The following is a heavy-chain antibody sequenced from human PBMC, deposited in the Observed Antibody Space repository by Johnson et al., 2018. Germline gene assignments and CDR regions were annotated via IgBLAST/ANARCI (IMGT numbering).Heavy chain of an antibody. CDR2: IITKADSYATAT. D-gene: IGHD3-10*01. Sequence: VQLVQSGGGLVQPGGSLKLSCAASGFTFSGSAMHWVRQASGKGLEWVGRIITKADSYATATAYAASVKGRFTISRDDSKNTAYLQMHSLKTEDTAVYYCTRRGDDFDYWGQGTLVTVSS. CDR1: GFTFSGSA. V-gene: IGHV3-73*01. J-gene: IGHJ4*02. CDR3: TRRGDDFDY.